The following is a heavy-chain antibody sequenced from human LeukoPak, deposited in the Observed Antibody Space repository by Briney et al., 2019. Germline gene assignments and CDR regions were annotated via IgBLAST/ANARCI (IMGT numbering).Heavy chain of an antibody. Sequence: SVKVSCKASGGTFSSYAINWVRQAPGQGLEWMGRIIPMLGTVNYAQKFQGRVTITADESTSTAYMELSSLRSDDTAVYYCARDQPRRGPGNHDYWGQGTLVTVSS. CDR1: GGTFSSYA. J-gene: IGHJ4*02. V-gene: IGHV1-69*11. D-gene: IGHD1-26*01. CDR2: IIPMLGTV. CDR3: ARDQPRRGPGNHDY.